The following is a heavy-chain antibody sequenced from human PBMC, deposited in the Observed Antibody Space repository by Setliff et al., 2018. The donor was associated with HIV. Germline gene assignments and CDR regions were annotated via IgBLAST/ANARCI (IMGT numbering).Heavy chain of an antibody. J-gene: IGHJ4*02. D-gene: IGHD3-10*01. CDR2: LSHYGST. CDR3: ARRGGGNYQTLYYFDY. CDR1: GYSIRGGFY. V-gene: IGHV4-38-2*02. Sequence: NPSETLSLTCTVSGYSIRGGFYWGWIRQPPGKGLEWIGSLSHYGSTYYNPSLKNRVLMSLDTSKNQFSLRLSSVTAADTAIYFCARRGGGNYQTLYYFDYWGQGRLVTVSS.